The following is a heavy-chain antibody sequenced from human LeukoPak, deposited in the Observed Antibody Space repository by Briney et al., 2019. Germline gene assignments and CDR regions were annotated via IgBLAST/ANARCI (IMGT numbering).Heavy chain of an antibody. D-gene: IGHD6-13*01. Sequence: SQTPSLTCAISGDSVSSNSALWNWFRQSPSRGLEWLGRTYYRSKWYNDYAVSVKGRITINPDTSKNQFSLQLNSVTPEDTVVYYCARGSASYFDYWGQGTLVTVSS. CDR3: ARGSASYFDY. V-gene: IGHV6-1*01. J-gene: IGHJ4*02. CDR1: GDSVSSNSAL. CDR2: TYYRSKWYN.